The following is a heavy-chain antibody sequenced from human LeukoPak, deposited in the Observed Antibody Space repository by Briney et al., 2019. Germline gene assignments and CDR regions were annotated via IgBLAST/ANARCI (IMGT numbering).Heavy chain of an antibody. CDR2: IYYSGNT. CDR3: ARAPQQLDWFDP. J-gene: IGHJ5*02. Sequence: SETLSLTCTVSGDSISTSNSYWGWIRQPPGKGLEWIGSIYYSGNTYYNASLKSRVTMSVDTSKNQFSLKLSSVTAADTAVYYCARAPQQLDWFDPWGQGTLVTVSS. D-gene: IGHD6-13*01. CDR1: GDSISTSNSY. V-gene: IGHV4-39*07.